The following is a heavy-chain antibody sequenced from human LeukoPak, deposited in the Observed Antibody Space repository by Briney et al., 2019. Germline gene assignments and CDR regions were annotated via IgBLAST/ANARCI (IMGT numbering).Heavy chain of an antibody. Sequence: QSGGSLRLSCAASGFTFSSYAMNWVRQAPGKGLEWVSGISGNTENTYYADSVKGRFTISRDNSENTLYLQMNGLTAEDTAMYYCARDSYQDYYGRFDPWGQGTLVIVSS. CDR2: ISGNTENT. CDR1: GFTFSSYA. CDR3: ARDSYQDYYGRFDP. D-gene: IGHD3-10*01. V-gene: IGHV3-23*01. J-gene: IGHJ5*02.